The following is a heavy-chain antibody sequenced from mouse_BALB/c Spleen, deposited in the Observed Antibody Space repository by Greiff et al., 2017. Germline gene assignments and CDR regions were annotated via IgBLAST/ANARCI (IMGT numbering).Heavy chain of an antibody. CDR1: GFTFTDYY. CDR2: IRNKANGYTT. D-gene: IGHD2-10*02. J-gene: IGHJ4*01. CDR3: ARDIWYGNYYYAIDY. Sequence: EVQVVESGGGLVQPGGSLRLSCATSGFTFTDYYMSWVRQPPGKALEWLGFIRNKANGYTTEYSSSVKGRFTISRDNSQSILYLQMNTLRAEDSATYYYARDIWYGNYYYAIDYWGQGTSVTVSS. V-gene: IGHV7-3*02.